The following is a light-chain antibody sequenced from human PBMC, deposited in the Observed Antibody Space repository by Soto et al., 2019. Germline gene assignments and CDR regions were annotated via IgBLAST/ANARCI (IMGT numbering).Light chain of an antibody. CDR1: QGIGSL. Sequence: DIQLTQSPSFLSASVGDRVTITCRASQGIGSLLAWYQQKPGKAPKLLIHTASTLQSGVPSRFSGSGSGTEFTLTISSLQTEDFATYYCQHRHSYPITFGQGTRLEIK. CDR2: TAS. J-gene: IGKJ5*01. CDR3: QHRHSYPIT. V-gene: IGKV1-9*01.